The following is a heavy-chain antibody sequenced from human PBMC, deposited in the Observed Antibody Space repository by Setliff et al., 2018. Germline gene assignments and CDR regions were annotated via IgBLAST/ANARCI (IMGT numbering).Heavy chain of an antibody. CDR3: ARFTKYTYGPFDY. Sequence: PSETLSLTCTVSGGSISSGDYYWSWIRQPPGRGLEWIGFIHYSGSTYYNPSLKSRLTISVDTSKNQFSLKLTSVTAADTAMYYCARFTKYTYGPFDYWGQGTLVTVSS. V-gene: IGHV4-30-4*08. CDR2: IHYSGST. D-gene: IGHD5-18*01. CDR1: GGSISSGDYY. J-gene: IGHJ4*02.